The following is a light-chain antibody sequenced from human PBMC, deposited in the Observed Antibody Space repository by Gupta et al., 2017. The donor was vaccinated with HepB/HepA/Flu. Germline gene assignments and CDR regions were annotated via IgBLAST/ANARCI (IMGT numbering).Light chain of an antibody. Sequence: IQLTQSPSFLSASVGDRVTITCRASQGIGSYLAWYQQRPVKALSLLIYAASTLQSGVPSRFSGSGSGSEFSLSISSLQPEDFATYYCQQVNTYPRTFGQGTKVEI. V-gene: IGKV1-9*01. J-gene: IGKJ1*01. CDR1: QGIGSY. CDR2: AAS. CDR3: QQVNTYPRT.